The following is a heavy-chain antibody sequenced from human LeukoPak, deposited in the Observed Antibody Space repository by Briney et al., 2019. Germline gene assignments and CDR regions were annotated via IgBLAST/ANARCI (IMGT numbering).Heavy chain of an antibody. CDR1: GYTCTSYD. J-gene: IGHJ5*02. Sequence: GASVKVSCKASGYTCTSYDINWVRQATGQGLEWMGWMNPNSGNTGYAQKFQGRVTMTRNTSISTAYMELSSLRSEDTAVYYCARGLGPRTTWEYWFDPWGQGTLVTVSS. CDR3: ARGLGPRTTWEYWFDP. CDR2: MNPNSGNT. V-gene: IGHV1-8*01. D-gene: IGHD2-2*01.